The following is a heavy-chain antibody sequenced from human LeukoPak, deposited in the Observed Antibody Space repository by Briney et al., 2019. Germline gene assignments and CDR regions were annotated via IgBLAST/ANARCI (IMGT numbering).Heavy chain of an antibody. V-gene: IGHV4-59*11. Sequence: SSETLSLTCTVSGGSISSHYWSWIRQPSGKGLEWIGYIYYSGSTNYNPSLKGRVTISVDTSKNQFSLKLSSVTAADTAVYYCARSLLVAVSSPFSVWGQGTLVTVSS. CDR3: ARSLLVAVSSPFSV. CDR2: IYYSGST. CDR1: GGSISSHY. D-gene: IGHD2-15*01. J-gene: IGHJ4*02.